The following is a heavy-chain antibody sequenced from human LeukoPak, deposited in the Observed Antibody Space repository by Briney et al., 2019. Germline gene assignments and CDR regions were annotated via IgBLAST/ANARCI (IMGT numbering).Heavy chain of an antibody. CDR2: INPSGGST. D-gene: IGHD2-8*01. J-gene: IGHJ3*02. V-gene: IGHV1-46*01. CDR3: ARDGLYCTNGVCSSDI. CDR1: GYTFTSYY. Sequence: ASVKVSCKASGYTFTSYYMHWVRQAPGQGLERMGIINPSGGSTSYAQKFQGRVTMTRDTSTSTVYMELTSLRSEDTAVYYCARDGLYCTNGVCSSDIWGQGTLVTVSS.